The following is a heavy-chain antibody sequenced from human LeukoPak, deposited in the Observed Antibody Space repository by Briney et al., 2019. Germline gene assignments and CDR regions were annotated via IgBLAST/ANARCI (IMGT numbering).Heavy chain of an antibody. Sequence: ASVKVSCKASEGTFSSYAISWVRQAPGQGLEWMGGIIPIFGTANYAQKFQGRVTITTDESTSTAYMELSSLRSEDTAVYYCARVPTTYYYDSGGYYNHYWGQGTQVTVSS. CDR1: EGTFSSYA. CDR2: IIPIFGTA. D-gene: IGHD3-22*01. V-gene: IGHV1-69*05. CDR3: ARVPTTYYYDSGGYYNHY. J-gene: IGHJ4*02.